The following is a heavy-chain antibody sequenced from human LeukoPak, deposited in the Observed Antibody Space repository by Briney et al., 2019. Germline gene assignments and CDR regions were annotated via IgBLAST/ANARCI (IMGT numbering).Heavy chain of an antibody. J-gene: IGHJ4*02. CDR3: ARGWIQLWLQYFDY. CDR2: ISHSGST. CDR1: GGSFSGYY. Sequence: PSETLSLTCAVYGGSFSGYYWSWIRQPPGKGLEWIGEISHSGSTNYNPSLKSRVTISVDTSKNQFSLKLSSVTAADTAVYYCARGWIQLWLQYFDYWGQGTLVTVSS. V-gene: IGHV4-34*01. D-gene: IGHD5-18*01.